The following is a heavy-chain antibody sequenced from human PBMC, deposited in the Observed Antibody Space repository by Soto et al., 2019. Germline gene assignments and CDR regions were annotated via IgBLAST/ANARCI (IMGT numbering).Heavy chain of an antibody. V-gene: IGHV4-39*01. CDR3: ARHYPNSNSLNCKDYRYCYYGVDV. D-gene: IGHD4-4*01. Sequence: SETLSLTCSVSGGSVSGSIYYWGWIRQPPGKGLEWIGSMYYGGNTYYNPSLKSRVTISADTSKNQFSLKLSSVTAADTAVYFCARHYPNSNSLNCKDYRYCYYGVDVWGPGTTVTVSS. J-gene: IGHJ6*02. CDR1: GGSVSGSIYY. CDR2: MYYGGNT.